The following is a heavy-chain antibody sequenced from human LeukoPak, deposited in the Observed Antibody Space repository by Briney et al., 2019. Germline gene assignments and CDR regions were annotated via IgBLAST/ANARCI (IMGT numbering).Heavy chain of an antibody. V-gene: IGHV4-61*02. CDR2: IYATGST. D-gene: IGHD3-10*01. J-gene: IGHJ4*02. CDR3: ARDQTYSGSGIYTYFDY. Sequence: PSQTLSLTCTVSGGSISSGGHYWSWIRQPAGKGLEYLGRIYATGSTNYNPSLRSRVAISADTSMNHFSLKLSSVTAADTAVYYCARDQTYSGSGIYTYFDYWGQGILVTVPS. CDR1: GGSISSGGHY.